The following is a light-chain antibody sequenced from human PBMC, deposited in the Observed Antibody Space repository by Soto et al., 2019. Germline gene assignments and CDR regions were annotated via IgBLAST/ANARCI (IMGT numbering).Light chain of an antibody. CDR2: AAS. CDR3: LQLNTYPWT. J-gene: IGKJ1*01. CDR1: QVITND. Sequence: DIQMTQSPSSLSASVGDRLSITFRASQVITNDLFWYQQKPGKAPKRLIYAASTLQSGVPSRFSGSGSGTEFTLTISSLQPEDVATYYCLQLNTYPWTFGQRTKV. V-gene: IGKV1-17*01.